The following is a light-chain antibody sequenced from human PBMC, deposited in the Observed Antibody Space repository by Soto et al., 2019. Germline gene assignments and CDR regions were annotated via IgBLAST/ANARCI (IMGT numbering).Light chain of an antibody. Sequence: EIVMTQSPATLSVSPGERATLSCRASQSVSSNLAWYQQKPGQAPRLLIYGASTRATGIPARFSGSGSGTEFTLTNSSLQSEDFAVYYCQQYNNWPPRAWTSGQGTNVEIK. CDR2: GAS. J-gene: IGKJ1*01. CDR3: QQYNNWPPRAWT. V-gene: IGKV3-15*01. CDR1: QSVSSN.